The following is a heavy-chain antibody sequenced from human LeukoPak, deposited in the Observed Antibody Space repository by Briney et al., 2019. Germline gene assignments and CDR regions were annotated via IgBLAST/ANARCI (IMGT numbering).Heavy chain of an antibody. CDR3: ARDERLPIRFDY. V-gene: IGHV1-18*01. Sequence: ASVKVSCKLSGGTFTRDAISWVRQAPGQGLEWMGWISAYNGNTNYAQKLQGRVTMTTDTSTSTAYMELRSLRSDDTAVHYCARDERLPIRFDYWGQGTLVTVSS. CDR2: ISAYNGNT. CDR1: GGTFTRDA. D-gene: IGHD1-1*01. J-gene: IGHJ4*02.